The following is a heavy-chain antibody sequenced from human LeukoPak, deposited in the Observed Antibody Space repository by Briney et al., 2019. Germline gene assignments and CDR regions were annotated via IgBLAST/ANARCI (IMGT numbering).Heavy chain of an antibody. CDR2: INPNSGGT. CDR3: ARDGRKLVVPAADWFDP. V-gene: IGHV1-2*02. Sequence: GASVKVSCKASGYAFTGYYMHWVRQAPGQGLEWMGWINPNSGGTNYAQKFQGRVTMTRDTSISTAYMELSSLRSEDTAVYYCARDGRKLVVPAADWFDPWGQGTLVTVSS. J-gene: IGHJ5*02. CDR1: GYAFTGYY. D-gene: IGHD2-2*01.